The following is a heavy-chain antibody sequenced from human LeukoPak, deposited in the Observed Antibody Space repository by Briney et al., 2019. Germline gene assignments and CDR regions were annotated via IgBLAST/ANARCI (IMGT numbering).Heavy chain of an antibody. CDR3: ATGPYPAFEM. Sequence: PGGSLRLSCAASGFTFSDFWMHWVRQAPGGGLVWVSRVKGDEISTLYADSVKGRFTISRGNAKNTLYLQMNSLRADDTALYYCATGPYPAFEMWGQGTMVTVSS. CDR1: GFTFSDFW. J-gene: IGHJ3*02. CDR2: VKGDEIST. V-gene: IGHV3-74*01.